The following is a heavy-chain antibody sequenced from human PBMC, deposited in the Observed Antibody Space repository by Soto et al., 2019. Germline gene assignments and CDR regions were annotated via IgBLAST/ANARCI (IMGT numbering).Heavy chain of an antibody. CDR2: ISGSGGST. CDR1: GFTFSSYA. CDR3: AKVLGITMVRGVIGEAFDI. J-gene: IGHJ3*02. Sequence: EVQVLESGGGLVQPGGSLRLSCAASGFTFSSYAMSWVRQAPGKGLEWVSAISGSGGSTYYADSVKGRFTISRDNSKNTLYLQMNSLRAEDTAVYYCAKVLGITMVRGVIGEAFDIWGQGTMVTVSS. V-gene: IGHV3-23*01. D-gene: IGHD3-10*01.